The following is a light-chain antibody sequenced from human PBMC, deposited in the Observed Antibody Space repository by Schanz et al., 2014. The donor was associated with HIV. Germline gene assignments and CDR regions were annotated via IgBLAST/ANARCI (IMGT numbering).Light chain of an antibody. J-gene: IGKJ1*01. CDR3: QQYHVSPWT. V-gene: IGKV1-5*03. CDR1: QSISGW. CDR2: KAS. Sequence: DIQMTQSPSTLSASVGDRVTITCRASQSISGWLAWYQQKPGKAPNLLIYKASTLESGVPSRFSGSGSGTEFTLTISSLQPDDFATYYCQQYHVSPWTFGQGTKVEIK.